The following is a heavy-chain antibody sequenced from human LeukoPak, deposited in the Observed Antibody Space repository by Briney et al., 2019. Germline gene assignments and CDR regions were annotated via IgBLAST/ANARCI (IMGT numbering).Heavy chain of an antibody. J-gene: IGHJ3*02. CDR3: ARAANAFDI. CDR2: INHSGST. CDR1: GGSFSGYY. Sequence: SETLSLTCAVYGGSFSGYYWSWIRQPPGKGLEWIGEINHSGSTNYNPSLKSRVTISVDTSKNQFSLKLSSVTAADTAVYYCARAANAFDIWGQGTMVTVSS. V-gene: IGHV4-34*01.